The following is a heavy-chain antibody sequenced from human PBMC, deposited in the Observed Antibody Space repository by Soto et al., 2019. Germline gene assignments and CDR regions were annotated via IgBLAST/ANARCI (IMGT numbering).Heavy chain of an antibody. J-gene: IGHJ3*02. CDR1: GFTFSSYA. CDR3: AKEGSVRGVPFDAFDI. CDR2: ISGSGGST. Sequence: PXVSLRLSCAASGFTFSSYAMSWVRQAPGKGLEWVSAISGSGGSTYYADSVKGRFTISRDNSKNTLYLQMNSLRAEDTAVYYCAKEGSVRGVPFDAFDIWGQGTMVTVSS. V-gene: IGHV3-23*01. D-gene: IGHD3-10*01.